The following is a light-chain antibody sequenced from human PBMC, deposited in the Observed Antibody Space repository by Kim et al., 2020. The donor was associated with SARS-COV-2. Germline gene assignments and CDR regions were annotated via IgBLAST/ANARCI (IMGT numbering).Light chain of an antibody. V-gene: IGLV3-1*01. CDR3: QAWDSSTVV. J-gene: IGLJ7*01. CDR1: KLGDKY. CDR2: QDT. Sequence: VAPGKTASFTCSGDKLGDKYTSWYQQRPGQSPVLVIYQDTKRPSGIPERFSGSNSGNTATLTISEAQAMDEADYYCQAWDSSTVVFGGGTQLTVL.